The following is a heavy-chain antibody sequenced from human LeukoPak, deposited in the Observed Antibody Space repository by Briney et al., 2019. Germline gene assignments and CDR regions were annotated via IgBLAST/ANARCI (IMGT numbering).Heavy chain of an antibody. J-gene: IGHJ5*02. D-gene: IGHD2-15*01. CDR2: ISSSSNTI. Sequence: GGSLRLSCADSGFTFSSYSMNWVRQAPGKGLEWISYISSSSNTIYYADSVKVRFTISRDNGKSSLYLQMNSLRDEDTAVYYCAREGYCSGGTCGFFDPWGQGTLVTVSS. V-gene: IGHV3-48*02. CDR3: AREGYCSGGTCGFFDP. CDR1: GFTFSSYS.